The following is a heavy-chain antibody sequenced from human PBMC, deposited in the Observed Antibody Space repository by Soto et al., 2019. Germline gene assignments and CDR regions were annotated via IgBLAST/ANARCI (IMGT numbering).Heavy chain of an antibody. D-gene: IGHD4-17*01. CDR3: AKDSTGGDYGPHYIDY. Sequence: QVQLVESGGGVVQPGRSLRLSCAASGFTFSSYGMHWVRQAPGKGLEWVAVISYDGSNKYYADSVKGRFTISRDNSKNTLYLQMNSLRAEDTAVYYCAKDSTGGDYGPHYIDYWGQGTLVTVSS. J-gene: IGHJ4*02. CDR2: ISYDGSNK. CDR1: GFTFSSYG. V-gene: IGHV3-30*18.